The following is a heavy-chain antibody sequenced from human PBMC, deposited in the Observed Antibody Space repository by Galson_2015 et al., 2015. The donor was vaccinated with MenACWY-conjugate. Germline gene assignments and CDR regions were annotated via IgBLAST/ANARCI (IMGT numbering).Heavy chain of an antibody. J-gene: IGHJ4*02. Sequence: SLRLSCAASGFTFSSYSMNWVRQAPGKGLEWVSYISSSSSTIYYAGSVKGRFTISRDNAKNSLYLQMNSLRAEDTAVYYCARDQYSSSSPGFDYWGQGTLVTVSS. V-gene: IGHV3-48*04. CDR2: ISSSSSTI. CDR3: ARDQYSSSSPGFDY. D-gene: IGHD6-13*01. CDR1: GFTFSSYS.